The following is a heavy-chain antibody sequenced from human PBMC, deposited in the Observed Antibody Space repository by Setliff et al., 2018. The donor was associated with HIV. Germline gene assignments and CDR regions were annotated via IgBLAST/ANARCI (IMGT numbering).Heavy chain of an antibody. J-gene: IGHJ4*02. Sequence: GGSLRLSCAASGFMFSSYSMNWVRQAPGKGLEWVSSISGRSGYIHFADSVKGRFTISRDNTKNSLYLQMNSLRAEDTAVYYCARDRMSSASYFDYWGQGTLVTVSS. CDR1: GFMFSSYS. V-gene: IGHV3-21*01. D-gene: IGHD3-22*01. CDR3: ARDRMSSASYFDY. CDR2: ISGRSGYI.